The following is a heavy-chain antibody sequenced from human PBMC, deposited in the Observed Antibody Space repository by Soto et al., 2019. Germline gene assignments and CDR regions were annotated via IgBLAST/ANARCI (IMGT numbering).Heavy chain of an antibody. D-gene: IGHD2-15*01. V-gene: IGHV1-69*01. J-gene: IGHJ4*02. CDR2: IIPICTRT. CDR1: GGTFSTSS. Sequence: QLQLVQSGTEVKEPGSSVKVSCKASGGTFSTSSFVRVRQGPGQGLEWMGGIIPICTRTNFAQKFQGRFTFSADESTRTTYMELRSLTSEDTVIYYRARDVVRSSAGDSWGQGTLVTVSS. CDR3: ARDVVRSSAGDS.